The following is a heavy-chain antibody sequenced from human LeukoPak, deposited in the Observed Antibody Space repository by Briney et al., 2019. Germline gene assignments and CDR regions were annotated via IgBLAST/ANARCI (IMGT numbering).Heavy chain of an antibody. Sequence: ASVKVSCKASGYTFTGYYMHWVRLAPGQGLEWMGWINPNSGGTNYAQKFQGRVTMTRDTSISTAYMELSRLRSDDTAVYYCATGIAAAGSVDYWGQGTLVTVSS. D-gene: IGHD6-13*01. CDR1: GYTFTGYY. J-gene: IGHJ4*02. CDR3: ATGIAAAGSVDY. CDR2: INPNSGGT. V-gene: IGHV1-2*02.